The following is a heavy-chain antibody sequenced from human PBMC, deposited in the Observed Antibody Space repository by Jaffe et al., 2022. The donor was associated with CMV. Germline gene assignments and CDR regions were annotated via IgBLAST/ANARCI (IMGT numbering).Heavy chain of an antibody. Sequence: EVQLVESGGGLVQPGGSLRLSCAASGFTFSSYWMSWVRQAPGKGLEWVANIKQDGSEKYYVDSVKGRFTISRDNAKNSLYLQMNSLRAEDTAVYYCARDLYYYDSSGYQLLYYYYYYMDVWGKGTTVTVSS. CDR2: IKQDGSEK. J-gene: IGHJ6*03. V-gene: IGHV3-7*03. CDR1: GFTFSSYW. D-gene: IGHD3-22*01. CDR3: ARDLYYYDSSGYQLLYYYYYYMDV.